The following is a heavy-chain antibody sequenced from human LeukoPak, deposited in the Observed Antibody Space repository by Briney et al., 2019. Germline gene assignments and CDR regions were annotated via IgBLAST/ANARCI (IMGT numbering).Heavy chain of an antibody. CDR1: GGSISSGSYY. CDR3: ASVPRGSGYSFDY. V-gene: IGHV4-61*02. D-gene: IGHD3-22*01. J-gene: IGHJ4*02. Sequence: SETLSLTCTVSGGSISSGSYYWRWLRQPAGTGLEGIGRIYTSGSTNYNPSPKSRVTISVDTSKNQFSLKLSSVTAADTAVYYCASVPRGSGYSFDYWGQGTLVTVSS. CDR2: IYTSGST.